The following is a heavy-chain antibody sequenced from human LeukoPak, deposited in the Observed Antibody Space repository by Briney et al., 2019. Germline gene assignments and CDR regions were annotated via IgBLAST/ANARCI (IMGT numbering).Heavy chain of an antibody. CDR1: GGSFSGYY. V-gene: IGHV4-34*01. Sequence: SETLSLTCVVYGGSFSGYYWSWIRQPPGKGLEWIGEINHSGSTNYNPSLKSRVTISVDTSKNQFSLKLSSVTAADTAVYYCARGRVGAGDAFDIWGQGTMVTVSS. D-gene: IGHD1-26*01. CDR3: ARGRVGAGDAFDI. CDR2: INHSGST. J-gene: IGHJ3*02.